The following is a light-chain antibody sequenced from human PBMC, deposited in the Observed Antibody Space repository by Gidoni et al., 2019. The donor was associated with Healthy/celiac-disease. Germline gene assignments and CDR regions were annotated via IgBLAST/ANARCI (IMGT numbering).Light chain of an antibody. J-gene: IGKJ5*01. V-gene: IGKV1-39*01. CDR2: AAS. Sequence: DIQMTQSPSSLSASASQSISSYFNWYQQKPGKAPKLLIYAASSLQSGVPSRFSGSGSGTDFTLTISSLQPEDFATYYCQQSYSTPPITFGQGTRLEIK. CDR1: QSISSY. CDR3: QQSYSTPPIT.